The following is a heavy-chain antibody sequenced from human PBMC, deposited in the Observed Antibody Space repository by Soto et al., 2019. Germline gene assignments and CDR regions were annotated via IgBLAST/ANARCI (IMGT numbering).Heavy chain of an antibody. CDR3: ARHVSPYGGYDQYDY. CDR1: GRSFSGYY. D-gene: IGHD5-12*01. CDR2: INYSGST. Sequence: SETLSLTCAPYGRSFSGYYWSWIRQPPGKGLEWIGNINYSGSTNYNPSHKSRVTISVDTSKNQFSLKLSSVTAADTAAYYCARHVSPYGGYDQYDYWGQGTLVTVSS. J-gene: IGHJ4*02. V-gene: IGHV4-59*08.